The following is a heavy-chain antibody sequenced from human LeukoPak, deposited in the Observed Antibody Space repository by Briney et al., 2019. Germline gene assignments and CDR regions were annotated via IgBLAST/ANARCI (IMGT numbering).Heavy chain of an antibody. Sequence: SQTLSLTCAISGDSVSSKSAAWNWIRQSPSRGLEWLGRTYYGSKWYNDYAESVKSRITINADTSKNQFSLQLNSVTPEDTAVYYCGRVDLGSAIFEPKWFDPWGQGTLVTVSS. CDR3: GRVDLGSAIFEPKWFDP. CDR1: GDSVSSKSAA. D-gene: IGHD3-9*01. J-gene: IGHJ5*02. V-gene: IGHV6-1*01. CDR2: TYYGSKWYN.